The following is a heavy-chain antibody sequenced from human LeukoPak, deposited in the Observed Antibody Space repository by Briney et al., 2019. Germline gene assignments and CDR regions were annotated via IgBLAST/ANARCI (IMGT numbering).Heavy chain of an antibody. CDR1: GYTFTGYY. J-gene: IGHJ5*02. D-gene: IGHD3-16*01. CDR3: ARVRWGANWFDP. CDR2: INPNSGGT. V-gene: IGHV1-2*02. Sequence: ASVKVSCKASGYTFTGYYMHWVRQAPGQGLEWMGWINPNSGGTNYAQKFQGRVTMTRDTSISTAYMELSRLRSDDTAVYYCARVRWGANWFDPWGQGTLVTVSS.